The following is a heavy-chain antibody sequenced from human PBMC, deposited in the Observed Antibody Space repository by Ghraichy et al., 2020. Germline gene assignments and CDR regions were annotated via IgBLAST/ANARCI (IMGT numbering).Heavy chain of an antibody. Sequence: GGSLRLSCAASGFTFSSYSMSWVRQTPGKGLGWVSTISDSGGSTYYADSVRGRFTISRDNSKNTLYLQMNGLRAEDTAVYYCAKVGNQFDYWGQGTLVTVSS. J-gene: IGHJ4*02. CDR1: GFTFSSYS. CDR3: AKVGNQFDY. D-gene: IGHD1-14*01. V-gene: IGHV3-23*01. CDR2: ISDSGGST.